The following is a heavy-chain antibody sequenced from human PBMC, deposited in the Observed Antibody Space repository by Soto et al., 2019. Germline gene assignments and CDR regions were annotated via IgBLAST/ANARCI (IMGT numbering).Heavy chain of an antibody. J-gene: IGHJ6*02. CDR2: ISWNSGSI. CDR1: GFTFDDYA. CDR3: AKDLYYYDSSGYLGGMDV. Sequence: GGSLRLSCAASGFTFDDYAMHWVRQAPGKGLEWVSGISWNSGSIGYADSVKGRFTISRDNAKNSLYLQMNSLRAEDTALYYCAKDLYYYDSSGYLGGMDVWGQGTTVTVSS. V-gene: IGHV3-9*01. D-gene: IGHD3-22*01.